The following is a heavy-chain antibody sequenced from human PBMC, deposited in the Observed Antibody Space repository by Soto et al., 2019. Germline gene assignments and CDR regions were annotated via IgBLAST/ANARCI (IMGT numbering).Heavy chain of an antibody. CDR2: ISYDGSNK. Sequence: QVQLVESGGGVVRPGRSLRLSCAASGFTFSSYAMHWVRQAPGKGLEWVAVISYDGSNKYYADSVKGRFTISRDNSKNTLYLQMNSLRAEDTAVYYCARALKTWGYYYGMDVWGQGTTVTVSS. CDR1: GFTFSSYA. D-gene: IGHD7-27*01. CDR3: ARALKTWGYYYGMDV. J-gene: IGHJ6*02. V-gene: IGHV3-30-3*01.